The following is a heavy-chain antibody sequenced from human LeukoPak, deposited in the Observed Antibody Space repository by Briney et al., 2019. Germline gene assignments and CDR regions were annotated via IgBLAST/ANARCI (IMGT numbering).Heavy chain of an antibody. CDR2: IYYSGST. CDR1: GGSISSYY. V-gene: IGHV4-59*01. J-gene: IGHJ4*02. CDR3: ARDRGVRGVPYY. Sequence: SETLSLTCTVSGGSISSYYWSWIRQPPGKGLERIGYIYYSGSTNYNPSLKSRVTISVDTSKNQFSLKLSSVTAADTAVYYCARDRGVRGVPYYWGQGTLVTVSS. D-gene: IGHD3-10*01.